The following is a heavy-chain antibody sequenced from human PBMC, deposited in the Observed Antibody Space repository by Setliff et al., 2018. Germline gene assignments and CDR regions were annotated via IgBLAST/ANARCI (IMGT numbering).Heavy chain of an antibody. Sequence: SLKISCVASGYTFSSYAIHWVRQAPGKGLEWVALISWDGTNTSYADSVRGRFTISRDGSKSTLYLDMSSLRSEDTAVYYCAKVLDTTGYYYFDFWGQGTLVTVSS. D-gene: IGHD3-22*01. CDR1: GYTFSSYA. CDR3: AKVLDTTGYYYFDF. CDR2: ISWDGTNT. J-gene: IGHJ4*02. V-gene: IGHV3-30*18.